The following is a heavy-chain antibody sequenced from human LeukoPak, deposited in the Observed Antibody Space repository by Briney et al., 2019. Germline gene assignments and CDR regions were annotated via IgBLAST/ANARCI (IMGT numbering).Heavy chain of an antibody. CDR2: IYSGGST. CDR1: GFTVSSNY. J-gene: IGHJ4*02. V-gene: IGHV3-53*01. Sequence: GGSLRLSCAASGFTVSSNYMSWVRQAPGRGLEWVSVIYSGGSTYYADSVKGRFTISRDNSKNTLYLQMNSLRAEDTAVYYCARILHYYGSGSYPFDYWGQGTLVTVSS. CDR3: ARILHYYGSGSYPFDY. D-gene: IGHD3-10*01.